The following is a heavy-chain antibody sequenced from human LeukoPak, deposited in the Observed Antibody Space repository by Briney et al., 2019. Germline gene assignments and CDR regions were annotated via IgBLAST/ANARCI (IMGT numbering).Heavy chain of an antibody. J-gene: IGHJ6*02. CDR1: GFTFSSYA. CDR3: AKDQKYYDSSGSPYYYYGMDV. CDR2: ISGSDGST. V-gene: IGHV3-23*01. Sequence: PGGSLRLSCAASGFTFSSYAMSWVRQAPGKGLEWLSTISGSDGSTCYADSVKGRFTISRDNSKSTLYLQMNSLRAEDTALYYCAKDQKYYDSSGSPYYYYGMDVWGRGTTVTVSS. D-gene: IGHD3-22*01.